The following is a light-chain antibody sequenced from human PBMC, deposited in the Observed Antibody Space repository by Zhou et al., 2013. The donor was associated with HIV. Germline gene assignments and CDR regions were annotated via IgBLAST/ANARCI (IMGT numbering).Light chain of an antibody. CDR1: QSISSY. V-gene: IGKV3-11*01. J-gene: IGKJ5*01. CDR2: DAS. Sequence: EIVLTQSPATLSLSPGERATLSCRASQSISSYLAWYQQKPSQAPRLLIYDASNRATGIPARFSGSGSGTDFTLTISSLESEDFAVYYCQQYDSSPITFGQGTRLEIK. CDR3: QQYDSSPIT.